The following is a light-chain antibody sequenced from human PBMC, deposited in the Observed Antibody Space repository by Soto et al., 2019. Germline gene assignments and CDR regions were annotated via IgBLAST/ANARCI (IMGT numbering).Light chain of an antibody. CDR1: QSVHSNY. CDR3: QQYGSSPRT. CDR2: RGS. J-gene: IGKJ1*01. Sequence: ETVLTQSPGTLSLSPGERATLSCRASQSVHSNYLAWFQQRSGQAPRLLIYRGSSRATGIPDRFIASGSGTDFTLTISRLEPEDFGVYYCQQYGSSPRTFGQGTKV. V-gene: IGKV3-20*01.